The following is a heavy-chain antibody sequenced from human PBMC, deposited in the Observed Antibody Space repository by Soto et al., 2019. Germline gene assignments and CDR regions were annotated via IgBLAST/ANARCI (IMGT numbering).Heavy chain of an antibody. V-gene: IGHV3-23*01. J-gene: IGHJ4*02. D-gene: IGHD6-19*01. CDR2: ISGTGRST. CDR1: GFTFSDCA. CDR3: AKGNTSGWCFFDY. Sequence: GGSLRLSCEASGFTFSDCAMSWVRQAPGKGLEWVSGISGTGRSTFYADSVKDRFTISRDNSKNTVYLQMTSLRAEDTAVYYCAKGNTSGWCFFDYWGQGTLVTVSS.